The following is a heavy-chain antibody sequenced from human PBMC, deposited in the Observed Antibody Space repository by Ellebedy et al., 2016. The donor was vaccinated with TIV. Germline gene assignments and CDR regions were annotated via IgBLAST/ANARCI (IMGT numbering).Heavy chain of an antibody. J-gene: IGHJ4*02. V-gene: IGHV4-59*01. CDR2: VFYSGST. CDR3: ARMKAVAGTFVIDY. Sequence: SETLSLTCTVSNDSISNYIWSWIRQLLGKGLQWIGYVFYSGSTHYNPSLKSRVTISVDTSKRQFALRLSSVTAADTAFYFCARMKAVAGTFVIDYWGLGTLVTVSS. CDR1: NDSISNYI. D-gene: IGHD6-19*01.